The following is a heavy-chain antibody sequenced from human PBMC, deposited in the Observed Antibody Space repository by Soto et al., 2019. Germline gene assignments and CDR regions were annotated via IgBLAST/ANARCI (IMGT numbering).Heavy chain of an antibody. CDR1: GGSISNGGLY. V-gene: IGHV4-31*03. D-gene: IGHD3-22*01. CDR2: IHYSGST. CDR3: ARTTDSSGYFQFWFDP. J-gene: IGHJ5*02. Sequence: PSETLSLTCTVSGGSISNGGLYWSWIRQYPGKGLEWIGYIHYSGSTYYNPSLESRVTISVDTSKNHFSLKLSSVTAADTAVYYCARTTDSSGYFQFWFDPWGQGTLVTVS.